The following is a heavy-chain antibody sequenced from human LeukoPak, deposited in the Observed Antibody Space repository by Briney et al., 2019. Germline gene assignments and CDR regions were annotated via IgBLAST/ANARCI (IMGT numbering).Heavy chain of an antibody. V-gene: IGHV3-23*01. Sequence: PGGSLRLSCAASGLTFSSYAMSWVRQAPGKGLEWVSGNSGSGGSTYYEESVKGRFTISRDNSKNTLYLQMNSLRAEDTAVYYCAKDLIYYYGSGSYYNPLFDYWGQGTLVTVSS. CDR3: AKDLIYYYGSGSYYNPLFDY. CDR1: GLTFSSYA. CDR2: NSGSGGST. D-gene: IGHD3-10*01. J-gene: IGHJ4*02.